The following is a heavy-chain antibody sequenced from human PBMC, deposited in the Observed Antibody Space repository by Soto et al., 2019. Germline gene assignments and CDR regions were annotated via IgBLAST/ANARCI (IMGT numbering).Heavy chain of an antibody. Sequence: SETLSLTCTVSGGSISGYYWSWIRQPPGKGLEWIGYIYDNGSTNYNPSLKSRVTMSVDTSKNQFSLRLRSVTAADTAVFYCARLRTYKLLGSYDYWGPGTLVTVSS. CDR2: IYDNGST. CDR1: GGSISGYY. J-gene: IGHJ4*02. V-gene: IGHV4-59*08. CDR3: ARLRTYKLLGSYDY. D-gene: IGHD2-21*02.